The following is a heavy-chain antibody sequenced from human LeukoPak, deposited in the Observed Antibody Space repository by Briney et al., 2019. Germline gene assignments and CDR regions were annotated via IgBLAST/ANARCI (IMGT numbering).Heavy chain of an antibody. D-gene: IGHD3-16*01. CDR2: IYSGGST. V-gene: IGHV3-53*01. CDR1: GFTFSSNY. J-gene: IGHJ6*02. CDR3: ARDLVRNYYYYGMDV. Sequence: GGSLRLSCAASGFTFSSNYMSWVRQAPGKGLEWVSVIYSGGSTYYADSVKGRFTISRDNSKNTLYLQMNSLRAEDTAVYYCARDLVRNYYYYGMDVWGQGTTVTVSS.